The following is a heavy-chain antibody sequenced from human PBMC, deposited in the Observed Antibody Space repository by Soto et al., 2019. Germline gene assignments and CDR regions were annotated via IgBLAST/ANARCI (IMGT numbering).Heavy chain of an antibody. Sequence: GGSLRLSCAASGLIVSSNYMSWVRQAPGKGLEWVSIIYSSGGTYYADSVKGRFTISRDNSMNTLYLQMNSLRAEDTAVYYCARGGVCSSGSCPLRGSFDYWGQGTLVTVSS. CDR1: GLIVSSNY. CDR2: IYSSGGT. V-gene: IGHV3-53*01. D-gene: IGHD2-15*01. J-gene: IGHJ4*02. CDR3: ARGGVCSSGSCPLRGSFDY.